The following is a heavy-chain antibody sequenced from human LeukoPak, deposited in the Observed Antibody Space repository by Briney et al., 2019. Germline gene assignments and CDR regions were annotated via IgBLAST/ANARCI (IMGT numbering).Heavy chain of an antibody. Sequence: PSETLSLTCTVSGGSVGSYYRSWIRQPAGKGLEWIGRMFISGSTYYNPSLKNRVTMSVDTSKNQFSLKLSSVTAADTAVYYCAKDVSTHGSDYRWYFDLWGPGTLVTVSS. J-gene: IGHJ2*01. CDR1: GGSVGSYY. D-gene: IGHD1-26*01. CDR3: AKDVSTHGSDYRWYFDL. V-gene: IGHV4-4*07. CDR2: MFISGST.